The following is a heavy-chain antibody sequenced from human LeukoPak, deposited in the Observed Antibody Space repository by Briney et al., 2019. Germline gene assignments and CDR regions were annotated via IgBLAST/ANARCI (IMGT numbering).Heavy chain of an antibody. D-gene: IGHD3-3*01. J-gene: IGHJ3*02. V-gene: IGHV4-61*02. CDR2: IYTSGST. CDR3: ARLGPTIFGVVRDANAFDI. CDR1: GGSISSGDYY. Sequence: SQTLSLTCTVSGGSISSGDYYWSWIRQPPGTGLEWIGRIYTSGSTNYNPSLKSRVTMSVDTSKNQFSVKLSSVTAADTAVYYCARLGPTIFGVVRDANAFDIWGQGTMVTVSS.